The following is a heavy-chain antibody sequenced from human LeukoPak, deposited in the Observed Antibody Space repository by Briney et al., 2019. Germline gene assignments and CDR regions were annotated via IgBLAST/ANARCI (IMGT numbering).Heavy chain of an antibody. Sequence: SETLSLTRTVSGGSLVSYYWTWIRQPPGKGLECIGYIYYSGSTNYNPSLKSRVTISLDTSKNQFSLKLSSVTAADTAVYYCARIAVSSGWGYFDYWGQGTLVTASS. CDR2: IYYSGST. V-gene: IGHV4-59*01. D-gene: IGHD6-19*01. J-gene: IGHJ4*02. CDR3: ARIAVSSGWGYFDY. CDR1: GGSLVSYY.